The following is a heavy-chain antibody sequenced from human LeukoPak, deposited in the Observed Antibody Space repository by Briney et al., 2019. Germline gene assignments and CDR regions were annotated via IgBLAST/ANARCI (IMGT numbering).Heavy chain of an antibody. Sequence: SETLSLTCTVSGGSISSYYWSWIRQPPGKGLEWIGYIYYSGSTNYNPPLKSRVTISVDTSKNQFSLKLSSVTAADTAVYYCARFRLDGIAAPNWGQGTLVTVSS. V-gene: IGHV4-59*01. CDR1: GGSISSYY. CDR2: IYYSGST. D-gene: IGHD6-6*01. J-gene: IGHJ4*02. CDR3: ARFRLDGIAAPN.